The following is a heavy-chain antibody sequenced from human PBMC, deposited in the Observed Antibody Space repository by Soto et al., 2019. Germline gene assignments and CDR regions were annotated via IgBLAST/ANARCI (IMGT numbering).Heavy chain of an antibody. CDR3: ARGPERITIFGVVITHFDY. Sequence: QVQLVQSGAEVKKPGASVKVSCKASGYTFTSYGISWVRQAPGQGLEWMGWISAYNGNTNYAQKLQGRVTRTTDTSTSTAYMELRSLRSDDTAVYYCARGPERITIFGVVITHFDYWGQGTLVTVSS. CDR2: ISAYNGNT. J-gene: IGHJ4*02. CDR1: GYTFTSYG. D-gene: IGHD3-3*01. V-gene: IGHV1-18*01.